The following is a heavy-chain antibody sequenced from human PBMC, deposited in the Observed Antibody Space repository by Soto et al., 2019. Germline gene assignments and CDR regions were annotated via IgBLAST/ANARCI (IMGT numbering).Heavy chain of an antibody. D-gene: IGHD6-13*01. V-gene: IGHV3-23*01. Sequence: EVQLLESGGGLVQPGGSLRLSCAASGFTFSSYAMSWVRQAPGKGLEWVSAISGSGGSTYYADSVKGRFTISRDNSKNTLYLQMNSPRAEDTAVYYCAKGQGQQLVEYYYGMYVWGQGTTVTGSS. CDR3: AKGQGQQLVEYYYGMYV. J-gene: IGHJ6*02. CDR2: ISGSGGST. CDR1: GFTFSSYA.